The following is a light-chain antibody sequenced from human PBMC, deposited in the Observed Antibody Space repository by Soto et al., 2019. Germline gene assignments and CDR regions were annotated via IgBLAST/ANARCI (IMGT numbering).Light chain of an antibody. J-gene: IGLJ1*01. CDR2: EVS. V-gene: IGLV2-8*01. CDR1: SSDVGGYNY. CDR3: SSYAGSNNPYV. Sequence: QSALTQPPSASGSPGQSVTISCTATSSDVGGYNYVSWYQQHPGKAPKLMIYEVSKRPSGVPDRFSGSKSGNTASLTVSGLQAEDEADYYCSSYAGSNNPYVFGTGTKLTVL.